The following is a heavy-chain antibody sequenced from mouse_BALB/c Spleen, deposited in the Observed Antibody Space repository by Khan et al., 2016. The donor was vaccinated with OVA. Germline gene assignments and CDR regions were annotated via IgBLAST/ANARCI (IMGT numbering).Heavy chain of an antibody. CDR3: APAGTGDYFDY. J-gene: IGHJ2*01. Sequence: VQLQQPGAELVKPGASVKLSCTASGFNIKDTHMHWVKQRPEQGLEWIGRIDTANDNSKYDPRFQGKATITADTSSNTAYLHLSSLTSEDTAVYYCAPAGTGDYFDYWGQGTTLTVSS. V-gene: IGHV14-3*02. D-gene: IGHD4-1*01. CDR2: IDTANDNS. CDR1: GFNIKDTH.